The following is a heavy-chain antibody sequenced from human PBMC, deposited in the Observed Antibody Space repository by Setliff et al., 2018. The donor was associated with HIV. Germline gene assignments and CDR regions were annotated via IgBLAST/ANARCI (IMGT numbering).Heavy chain of an antibody. V-gene: IGHV1-8*02. J-gene: IGHJ4*02. CDR1: GYTFTSND. CDR2: MNPNSGNT. CDR3: ARVAIDYYDTSGYYRAGPIDY. Sequence: ASVKVSCKASGYTFTSNDINWVRQATGQGLEWMGWMNPNSGNTAYAQKFQGRVTMTRNTSISTAYMELSRLRSEDTAVYYCARVAIDYYDTSGYYRAGPIDYWGQGTLVTV. D-gene: IGHD3-22*01.